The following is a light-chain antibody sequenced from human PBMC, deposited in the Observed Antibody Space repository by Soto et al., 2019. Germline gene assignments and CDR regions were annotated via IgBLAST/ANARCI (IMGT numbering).Light chain of an antibody. CDR3: QQYSHWPRT. CDR1: QNITSN. CDR2: GAS. Sequence: EIVMTQSPATLSVSPGERATLSCRASQNITSNLTWYQQKPGQAPRLLIYGASTRATGIPARFSGSGSGTEFTLTVSGLQSEDFAVYYCQQYSHWPRTFGQGTKVDIK. V-gene: IGKV3-15*01. J-gene: IGKJ1*01.